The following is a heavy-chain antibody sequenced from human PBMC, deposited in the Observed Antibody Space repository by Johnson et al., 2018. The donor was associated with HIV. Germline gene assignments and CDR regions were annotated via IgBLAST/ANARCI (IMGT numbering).Heavy chain of an antibody. J-gene: IGHJ3*02. CDR1: GFTFSSYA. D-gene: IGHD3-16*02. Sequence: MLLVESGGGLVQPGGSLRLSCAASGFTFSSYAMSWVRQTPGKGLEWVSAISGSGGSTYYADSVKGRFTISRGNSKNTLYLQMNSLRAEDTAVYYCARDSQTYDYVWGSDRVKGDDALDIWGQGTMVTVSS. V-gene: IGHV3-23*04. CDR3: ARDSQTYDYVWGSDRVKGDDALDI. CDR2: ISGSGGST.